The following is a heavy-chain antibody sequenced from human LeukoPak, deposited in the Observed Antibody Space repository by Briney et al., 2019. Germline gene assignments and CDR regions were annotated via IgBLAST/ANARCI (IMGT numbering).Heavy chain of an antibody. CDR2: VSGSGTRT. CDR3: AKGVEYISASYFNY. V-gene: IGHV3-23*01. Sequence: GGSLRLSCAASGFTFSSYAMSWVRQAPGKGLEWVSTVSGSGTRTWYAESVKGRFTISRDNSRNTLYLQMSSLRAEDTAVYHCAKGVEYISASYFNYWGQGTLVTVSS. CDR1: GFTFSSYA. D-gene: IGHD6-6*01. J-gene: IGHJ4*02.